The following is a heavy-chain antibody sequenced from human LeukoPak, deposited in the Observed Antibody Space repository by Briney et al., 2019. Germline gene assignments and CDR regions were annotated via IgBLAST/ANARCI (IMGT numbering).Heavy chain of an antibody. D-gene: IGHD2-15*01. CDR2: IYHSGST. Sequence: SETLSLTCAVSGGSLSSGGYSWSWIRQPPGKGLEWIGYIYHSGSTYYNPSLKSRVTISVDTSKNQFSLKLSSVTAADTAVYYCASDYVGSDDAFDIWGQGTMVTVSS. J-gene: IGHJ3*02. V-gene: IGHV4-30-2*01. CDR3: ASDYVGSDDAFDI. CDR1: GGSLSSGGYS.